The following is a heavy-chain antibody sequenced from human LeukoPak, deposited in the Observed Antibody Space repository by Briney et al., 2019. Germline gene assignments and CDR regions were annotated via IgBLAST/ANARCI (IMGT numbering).Heavy chain of an antibody. V-gene: IGHV4-61*01. Sequence: PSETLSLTCDVSGVSINTCCYYWTWIRQPPGKGLEWIGYKYYSGSTRYNSSLGSRLTISLDSSKNQFSLRLTSVTAAGTAVYYCARGRSYGFDFDSWGPGTLVIVSS. J-gene: IGHJ4*02. D-gene: IGHD5-18*01. CDR3: ARGRSYGFDFDS. CDR2: KYYSGST. CDR1: GVSINTCCYY.